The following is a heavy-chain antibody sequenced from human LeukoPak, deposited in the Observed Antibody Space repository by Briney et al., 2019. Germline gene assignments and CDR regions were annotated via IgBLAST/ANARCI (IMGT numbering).Heavy chain of an antibody. V-gene: IGHV1-18*01. J-gene: IGHJ5*02. D-gene: IGHD5-12*01. Sequence: ASVRVSCKASGYTFTGYGISWVRQAPGQGLEWMGWISTYNGNTNYAQRLQGRVTMTTDTSTSTAHLELRSLRSDDTAVYYCARLGQIVTTILGYFLSWGQRTLATVSS. CDR2: ISTYNGNT. CDR3: ARLGQIVTTILGYFLS. CDR1: GYTFTGYG.